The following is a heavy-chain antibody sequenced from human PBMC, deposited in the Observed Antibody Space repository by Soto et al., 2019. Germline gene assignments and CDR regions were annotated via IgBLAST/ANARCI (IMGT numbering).Heavy chain of an antibody. V-gene: IGHV4-34*01. Sequence: SETLSLTCAVYSGSFSGYYWSWIRQPPGKGLEWIGEIYHGLSIVYNPSLKSRVTISGDSSKNQFSLKLSSVTAADTAVYYCARPGGYYFDYWGQGTLVTVSS. J-gene: IGHJ4*02. CDR1: SGSFSGYY. CDR3: ARPGGYYFDY. CDR2: IYHGLSI. D-gene: IGHD3-16*01.